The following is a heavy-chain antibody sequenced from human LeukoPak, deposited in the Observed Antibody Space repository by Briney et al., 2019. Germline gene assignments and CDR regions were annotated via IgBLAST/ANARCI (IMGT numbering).Heavy chain of an antibody. D-gene: IGHD5/OR15-5a*01. Sequence: SETLSLTCAVYGGSFTGYYWSWIRQPPGKGLEWIGYISKSGGTYYNPSVSRRLTISRDTSKNQFSVRLSSVTAADTAVYYCARGGDIASSVGSHFDYWGQGSLVTVSS. CDR3: ARGGDIASSVGSHFDY. CDR1: GGSFTGYY. J-gene: IGHJ4*02. V-gene: IGHV4-34*01. CDR2: ISKSGGT.